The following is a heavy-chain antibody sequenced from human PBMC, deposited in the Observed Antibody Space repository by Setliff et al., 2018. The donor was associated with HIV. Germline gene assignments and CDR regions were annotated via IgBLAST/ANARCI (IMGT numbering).Heavy chain of an antibody. V-gene: IGHV1-8*01. Sequence: ASVKVSCKPPGHTFTNYDIHWMRRAPGQGLEWMGWMNPNSGVSGYALKFHDRVTMTRDTSITTLYMELSSLTSEDTAVYYCARGKGVGGVVITGGLDVWGQGTTVTVSS. J-gene: IGHJ6*02. CDR3: ARGKGVGGVVITGGLDV. CDR1: GHTFTNYD. CDR2: MNPNSGVS. D-gene: IGHD3-10*01.